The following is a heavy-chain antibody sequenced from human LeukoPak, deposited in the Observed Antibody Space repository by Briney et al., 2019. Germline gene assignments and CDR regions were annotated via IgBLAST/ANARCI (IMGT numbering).Heavy chain of an antibody. D-gene: IGHD6-13*01. J-gene: IGHJ4*02. CDR2: ISYDGSNK. Sequence: PGRSLRLSCAASGFTFSSYAMHWVRQAPGKGLEWVAVISYDGSNKYYADSVKGRFTISRDNSKNTLYLQMNSLRAEDTAVYYCAKPGWTAAFGGFDYWGQGTLVTVSS. CDR3: AKPGWTAAFGGFDY. V-gene: IGHV3-30*04. CDR1: GFTFSSYA.